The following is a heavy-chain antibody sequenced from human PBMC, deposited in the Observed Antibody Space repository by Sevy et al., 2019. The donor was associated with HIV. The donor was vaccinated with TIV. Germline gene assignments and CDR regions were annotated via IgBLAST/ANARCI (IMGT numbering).Heavy chain of an antibody. D-gene: IGHD1-26*01. CDR3: AREDSRREGELYFDY. CDR1: GFTFSDHY. J-gene: IGHJ4*02. CDR2: ISSGGSTK. V-gene: IGHV3-11*01. Sequence: GGSLRLSCAASGFTFSDHYMSWIRQAPGKGLEWVSFISSGGSTKYYGDSVRGRFTISRDNAKNSLYLQMNSLRAKDTAVYYCAREDSRREGELYFDYWGQGTLVTVSS.